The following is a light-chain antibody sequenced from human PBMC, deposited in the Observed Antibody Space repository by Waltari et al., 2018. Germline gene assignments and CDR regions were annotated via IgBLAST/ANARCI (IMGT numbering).Light chain of an antibody. V-gene: IGKV3-15*01. CDR1: QNINNK. CDR2: GAS. CDR3: QQYDNWPIT. J-gene: IGKJ5*01. Sequence: EIVMTQSPATLSMSPGERATLSCRASQNINNKLAWHQQKPGQASRLLIYGASTRATGIPARFSGSGSGTEFTLTISSLQSEDFAVYYCQQYDNWPITFGQGTRLEIK.